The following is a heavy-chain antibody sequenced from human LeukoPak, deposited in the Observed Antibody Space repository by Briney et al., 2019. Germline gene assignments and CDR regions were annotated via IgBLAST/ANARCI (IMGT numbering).Heavy chain of an antibody. D-gene: IGHD2-2*01. J-gene: IGHJ3*01. CDR1: GFTFKNNA. Sequence: GGSLRLSCAASGFTFKNNAMTWVRQAPGKGLEWVSAINGGGGDTEYADSVKGRFTISRANSKNTLYLQMNSLRSEDTAVYYCARCTASCYANAFDVWGQGTLLTVSS. V-gene: IGHV3-23*01. CDR3: ARCTASCYANAFDV. CDR2: INGGGGDT.